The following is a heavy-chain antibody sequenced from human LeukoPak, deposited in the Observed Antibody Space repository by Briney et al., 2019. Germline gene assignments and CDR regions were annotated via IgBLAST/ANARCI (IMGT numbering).Heavy chain of an antibody. CDR1: GGSISSSSYY. D-gene: IGHD6-19*01. CDR3: ARHSSGWSMGYYYYYYMDV. CDR2: IYYSGST. V-gene: IGHV4-39*01. J-gene: IGHJ6*03. Sequence: PSETLSLTCTVSGGSISSSSYYWGWIRQPPGKGLGWIGSIYYSGSTYYNPSLKSRVTISVDTSKNQFSLKLSSVTAADTAVYYCARHSSGWSMGYYYYYYMDVWGKGTTVTISS.